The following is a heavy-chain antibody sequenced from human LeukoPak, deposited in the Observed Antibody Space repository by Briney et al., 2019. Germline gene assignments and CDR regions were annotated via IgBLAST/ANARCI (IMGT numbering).Heavy chain of an antibody. J-gene: IGHJ4*02. Sequence: PGGSLRLSCAASAFTFIDHGMHWVRQAPGKGLEWVSLISGDGGSTCYADSVKGRFTISRDNSRSTLYLQMNSLRAEDTAVYYCANILIDIVAPGDYFDYWGQGTLVTVSS. D-gene: IGHD5-12*01. CDR3: ANILIDIVAPGDYFDY. CDR1: AFTFIDHG. V-gene: IGHV3-43*02. CDR2: ISGDGGST.